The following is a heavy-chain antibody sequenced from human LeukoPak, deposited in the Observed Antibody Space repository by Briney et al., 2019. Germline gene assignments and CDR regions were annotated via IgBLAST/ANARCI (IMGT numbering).Heavy chain of an antibody. J-gene: IGHJ4*02. CDR2: ISGSGGTT. CDR1: GFTFSDHC. V-gene: IGHV3-23*01. D-gene: IGHD3-16*01. Sequence: GGSLRLSCAASGFTFSDHCMEWVRQAPGKGLEWVSVISGSGGTTYYADSVKGRFTISRDNSKNMLYLQMNSLRAEDTAVYYCAKRVGGVNNFDYWGQGTLVTVSS. CDR3: AKRVGGVNNFDY.